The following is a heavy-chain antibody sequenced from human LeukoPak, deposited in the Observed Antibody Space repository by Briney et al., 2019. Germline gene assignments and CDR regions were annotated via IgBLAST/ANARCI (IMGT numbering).Heavy chain of an antibody. CDR1: GFTFSSYA. CDR2: ISGSGGST. D-gene: IGHD6-13*01. J-gene: IGHJ5*02. CDR3: ATPVGQQLVEDWFDP. Sequence: QPGGSLRLPCAASGFTFSSYAMSWVRQAPGKGLEWVSAISGSGGSTYYADSVKGRFTISRDNSKNTLYLQMNSLRAEDTAVYYCATPVGQQLVEDWFDPWGQGTLVTVSS. V-gene: IGHV3-23*01.